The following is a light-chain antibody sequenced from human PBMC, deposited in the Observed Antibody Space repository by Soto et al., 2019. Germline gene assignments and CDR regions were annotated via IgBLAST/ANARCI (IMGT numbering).Light chain of an antibody. CDR2: GAS. CDR3: QQYNNWPPIT. J-gene: IGKJ5*01. V-gene: IGKV3-15*01. Sequence: EIVMTQSPDTLFVSLGEGATLSCRASQSVSSSLAWYQQKPGQAPRLLIYGASTRATGIPARFSGSGSGTEFTLTISSLQSEDFAVYYCQQYNNWPPITFGQGTRLEIK. CDR1: QSVSSS.